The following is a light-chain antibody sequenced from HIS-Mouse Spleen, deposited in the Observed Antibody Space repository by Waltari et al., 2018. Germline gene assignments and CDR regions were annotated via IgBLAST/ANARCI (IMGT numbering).Light chain of an antibody. CDR2: EGS. Sequence: QSALTQPASVSGSPGQSITISCTGTSSHVGSYNLVSWYQQHPGKAPKLMIYEGSKRPSGVSNRFSGSKSGNTDSLTISGLQAEDEADYYCCSYAGSSTYVFGTGTKVTVL. CDR1: SSHVGSYNL. J-gene: IGLJ1*01. CDR3: CSYAGSSTYV. V-gene: IGLV2-23*01.